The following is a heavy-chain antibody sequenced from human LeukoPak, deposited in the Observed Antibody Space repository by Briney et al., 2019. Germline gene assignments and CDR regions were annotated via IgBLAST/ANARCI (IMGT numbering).Heavy chain of an antibody. J-gene: IGHJ3*02. CDR3: ARDRYDIVTGYNDAFDM. Sequence: PGGSLRLSCAVSGFTFTTYWMSWVRQAPGKGPEWLANIKKDGSEKYYMNSVKGRFTISRDNAKKSLYLQMNSLRAEDTAVYYCARDRYDIVTGYNDAFDMWGQGTLVTVSS. CDR1: GFTFTTYW. V-gene: IGHV3-7*01. D-gene: IGHD3-9*01. CDR2: IKKDGSEK.